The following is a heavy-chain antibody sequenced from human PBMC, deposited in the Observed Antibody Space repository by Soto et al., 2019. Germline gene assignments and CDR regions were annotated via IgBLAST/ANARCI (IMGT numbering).Heavy chain of an antibody. Sequence: PSETLSLTCTVSGGSISSYYWSWIRQPPGKGLEWIGYIYYSGSTNYNPSLKSRVTISVDTSKNQFSLKLSSVTAADTAVYYCARRAKYSLFAYWGQGTLVTVSS. CDR2: IYYSGST. D-gene: IGHD4-4*01. V-gene: IGHV4-59*01. CDR3: ARRAKYSLFAY. J-gene: IGHJ4*02. CDR1: GGSISSYY.